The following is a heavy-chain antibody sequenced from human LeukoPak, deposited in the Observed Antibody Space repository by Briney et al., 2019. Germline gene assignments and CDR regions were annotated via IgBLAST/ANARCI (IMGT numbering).Heavy chain of an antibody. D-gene: IGHD4-17*01. Sequence: GGSLRLSCAASGFTFSSYSMNWVRQAPGKGLEWVSSISSSSSYIYYADSVKGRFTISRDNAKNSLYLQMNSLRAEDTAVYYCARRDHGDYGEEYWGQGTLVTVSS. J-gene: IGHJ4*02. CDR3: ARRDHGDYGEEY. CDR1: GFTFSSYS. V-gene: IGHV3-21*01. CDR2: ISSSSSYI.